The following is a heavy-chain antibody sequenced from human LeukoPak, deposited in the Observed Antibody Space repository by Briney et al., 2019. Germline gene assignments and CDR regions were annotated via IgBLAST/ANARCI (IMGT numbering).Heavy chain of an antibody. CDR2: IYHSGST. CDR3: ARLVDIVATIGGYYFDY. V-gene: IGHV4-30-2*01. Sequence: SETLSLTCAVSGGSIGSGGYSWSWIRQPPGKGLEWIGYIYHSGSTYYNPSLKSRVTMSVDTSKNQFSLKLSSVTAADTAVYYCARLVDIVATIGGYYFDYWGQGTLVTVSS. CDR1: GGSIGSGGYS. D-gene: IGHD5-12*01. J-gene: IGHJ4*02.